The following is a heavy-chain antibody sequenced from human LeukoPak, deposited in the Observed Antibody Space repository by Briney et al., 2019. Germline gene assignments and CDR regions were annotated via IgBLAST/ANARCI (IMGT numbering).Heavy chain of an antibody. CDR1: GFTVSSNS. Sequence: GGSLRLSCAASGFTVSSNSMNWVRQAPGKGLQWVSVIYSGGSTYYADSVKGRFTISRDNSKNTLYLQMNSLRAEDTAVYYCAKDCHPRAFDIWGQGTMVTVSS. V-gene: IGHV3-53*01. J-gene: IGHJ3*02. CDR3: AKDCHPRAFDI. CDR2: IYSGGST.